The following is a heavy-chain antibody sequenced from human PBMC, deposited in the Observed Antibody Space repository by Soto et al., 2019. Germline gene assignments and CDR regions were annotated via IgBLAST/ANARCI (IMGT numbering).Heavy chain of an antibody. CDR2: IYYSGST. CDR1: GGSISSSSYY. D-gene: IGHD2-15*01. CDR3: ARHTPAISISDH. Sequence: SETLSLTCTVSGGSISSSSYYWGWIRQPPGKGLEWIGSIYYSGSTYYNPSLKSRVSISVDTSKNQFSLKLSSVTAADTAVYYCARHTPAISISDHWGQGTLVTV. V-gene: IGHV4-39*01. J-gene: IGHJ4*02.